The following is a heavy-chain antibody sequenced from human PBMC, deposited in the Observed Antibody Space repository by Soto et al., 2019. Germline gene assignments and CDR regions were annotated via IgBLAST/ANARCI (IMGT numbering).Heavy chain of an antibody. CDR2: IWYDGSNK. J-gene: IGHJ4*02. D-gene: IGHD5-12*01. CDR3: ARVRVGSVATLDY. V-gene: IGHV3-33*01. Sequence: PGGSLRLSCAASGFTFSSYGMHWVRQAPGKGLEWVAVIWYDGSNKYYADSVKGRFTISRDNSKNTLYLQMNSLRAEDTAVYYCARVRVGSVATLDYWGQGTLVTVSS. CDR1: GFTFSSYG.